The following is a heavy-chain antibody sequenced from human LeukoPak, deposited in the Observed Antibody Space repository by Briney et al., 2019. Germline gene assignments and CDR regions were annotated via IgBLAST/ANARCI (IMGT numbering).Heavy chain of an antibody. D-gene: IGHD3-3*01. Sequence: ASETLPLTCTVSGGSISSYYWSWIRQPPGKGLEWIGEVHLDGRTNYNPSLKSRLIMSVDLPENHISLKLTSVTAADTAVYYCAREGGFYRPLDYSGQGTLVTVSS. CDR3: AREGGFYRPLDY. J-gene: IGHJ4*02. V-gene: IGHV4-59*12. CDR1: GGSISSYY. CDR2: VHLDGRT.